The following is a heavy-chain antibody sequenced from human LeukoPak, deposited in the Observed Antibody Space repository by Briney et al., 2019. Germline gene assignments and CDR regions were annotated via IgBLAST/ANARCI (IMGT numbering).Heavy chain of an antibody. CDR3: ARHLRRLGLNWFDP. D-gene: IGHD6-19*01. CDR2: IYYSGST. CDR1: GGSVSGSSYY. J-gene: IGHJ5*02. Sequence: SETLSLTCTVSGGSVSGSSYYWGWIRQPPGKGLVWIGSIYYSGSTYYNPSLKSRVTISVDTSKNQFSLKLSSVTAADTAVYYCARHLRRLGLNWFDPWGQGTLVTVSS. V-gene: IGHV4-39*01.